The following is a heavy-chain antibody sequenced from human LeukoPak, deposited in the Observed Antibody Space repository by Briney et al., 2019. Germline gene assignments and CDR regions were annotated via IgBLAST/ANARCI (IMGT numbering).Heavy chain of an antibody. CDR3: ARDLAIAHRVTGY. CDR2: ISAYNGNT. Sequence: SVTVPCKASGYTFTSYGISWLRQAPGQGLEGMGWISAYNGNTNYTQKLQGRVTMTTETSTSTAYIELRSLRSDDTAVYYCARDLAIAHRVTGYWGHGTLVTVSS. V-gene: IGHV1-18*01. CDR1: GYTFTSYG. D-gene: IGHD6-13*01. J-gene: IGHJ4*01.